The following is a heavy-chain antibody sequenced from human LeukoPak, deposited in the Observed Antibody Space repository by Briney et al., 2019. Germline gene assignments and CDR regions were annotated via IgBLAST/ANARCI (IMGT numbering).Heavy chain of an antibody. V-gene: IGHV3-33*01. Sequence: GRSLRLSCAASGFTFSSYGMHWVRQAPGKGLEWVAVIWYDRSNKYYADSVKGRFTISRDNSKNTLYLQMNSLRAEDTAVYYCARDVSYSSSWYVYWGQGTLVSVSS. J-gene: IGHJ4*02. CDR2: IWYDRSNK. CDR3: ARDVSYSSSWYVY. D-gene: IGHD6-13*01. CDR1: GFTFSSYG.